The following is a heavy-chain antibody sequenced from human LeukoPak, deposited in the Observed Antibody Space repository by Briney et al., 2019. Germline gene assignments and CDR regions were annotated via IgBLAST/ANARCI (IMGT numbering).Heavy chain of an antibody. CDR3: ARGSTGSYSRLPL. V-gene: IGHV3-21*01. CDR2: ISSGSSSI. Sequence: GGSLRLSCAASGFTFSSYSMNWVRQAPGKGREWVSSISSGSSSIYYADSLKGRFTISRDNAKNSLYLQMNSLRAEDTAVYYCARGSTGSYSRLPLWGQGTMVTVSS. J-gene: IGHJ3*01. CDR1: GFTFSSYS. D-gene: IGHD1-26*01.